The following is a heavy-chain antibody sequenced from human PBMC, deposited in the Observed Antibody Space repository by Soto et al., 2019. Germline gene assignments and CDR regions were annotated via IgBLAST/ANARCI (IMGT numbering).Heavy chain of an antibody. D-gene: IGHD4-17*01. CDR2: IWYDGSNK. CDR1: GFTFSSYG. V-gene: IGHV3-33*01. CDR3: AREHTKPYGDYRGWFDP. J-gene: IGHJ5*02. Sequence: QVQLVESGGGVVQPGRSLRLSCAASGFTFSSYGMHWVRQAPGKGLEWVAVIWYDGSNKYYADSVKGRFTISRDNSKNTLYRQMNSLRAEDTAGYYCAREHTKPYGDYRGWFDPLGQGTQVTVSS.